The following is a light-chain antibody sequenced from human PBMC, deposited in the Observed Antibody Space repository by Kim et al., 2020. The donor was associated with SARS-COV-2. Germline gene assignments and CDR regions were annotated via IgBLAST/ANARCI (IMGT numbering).Light chain of an antibody. CDR2: DVS. J-gene: IGLJ1*01. CDR1: SSDVGTFNL. V-gene: IGLV2-23*02. CDR3: SSYTDDSSRYV. Sequence: QSALTQPASVSGAPGQSITISCTGTSSDVGTFNLVSWYQQHPGKGPKLMIYDVSKGPSGVSSRFSGSKSGNTASLTISGLQAEDEAEYYCSSYTDDSSRYVFGTGTKVTVL.